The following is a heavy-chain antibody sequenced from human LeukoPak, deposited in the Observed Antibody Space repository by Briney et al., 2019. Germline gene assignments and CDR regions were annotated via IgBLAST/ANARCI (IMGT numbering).Heavy chain of an antibody. Sequence: SETLSLTCTVSGGTISSYYWNWIRQPPGKGLEWIGYIHDSGSTKYTPSLKRRVTISVDTSKSQFSLNLSSVTAADTAVYYCARRAASAGYFDYWGQGTLVTVSS. CDR3: ARRAASAGYFDY. CDR1: GGTISSYY. J-gene: IGHJ4*02. CDR2: IHDSGST. V-gene: IGHV4-59*08. D-gene: IGHD6-13*01.